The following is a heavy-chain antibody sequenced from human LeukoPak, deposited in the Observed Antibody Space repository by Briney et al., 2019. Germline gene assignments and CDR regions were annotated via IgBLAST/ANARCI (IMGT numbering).Heavy chain of an antibody. CDR3: ARDPEDGYNSDFDY. J-gene: IGHJ4*02. V-gene: IGHV4-34*01. CDR2: INHSGST. Sequence: PSETLSLTCAVYGGSFSGYYWSWIRQPPGKGLEWIGEINHSGSTNCNPSLKSRVTISVDTSKNQFSLKLSSVTAADTAVYYCARDPEDGYNSDFDYWGQGTLVTVSS. D-gene: IGHD2-21*02. CDR1: GGSFSGYY.